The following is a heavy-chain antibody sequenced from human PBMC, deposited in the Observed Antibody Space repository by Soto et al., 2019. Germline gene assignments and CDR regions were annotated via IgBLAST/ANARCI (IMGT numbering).Heavy chain of an antibody. Sequence: QVQLQESGPGLVKPSETLSLTCTVSGDSVSSGSYYWSWIRQPPGKGLEWIGHIYHGGSTNYNPSLTSRVTISVDSSKSQFSLKLTSVTAADTAVYYCARGPFCGGDCYLPYFDYWGQGTLVTVSS. J-gene: IGHJ4*02. CDR2: IYHGGST. D-gene: IGHD2-21*02. CDR3: ARGPFCGGDCYLPYFDY. V-gene: IGHV4-61*01. CDR1: GDSVSSGSYY.